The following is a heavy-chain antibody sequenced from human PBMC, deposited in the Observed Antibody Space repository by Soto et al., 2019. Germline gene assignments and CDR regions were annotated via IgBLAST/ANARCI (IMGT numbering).Heavy chain of an antibody. D-gene: IGHD3-10*01. CDR2: IWYDGSNK. CDR1: GFTFSSYG. J-gene: IGHJ3*02. CDR3: ARGRLLWFGELFAFDI. V-gene: IGHV3-33*08. Sequence: GGSLRLSCAASGFTFSSYGMHWVRQAPGKGLEWVAVIWYDGSNKYYADSVKGRFTISRDNSKNTLYLQMNSLRAEDTAVYYCARGRLLWFGELFAFDIWGQGTMVTVSS.